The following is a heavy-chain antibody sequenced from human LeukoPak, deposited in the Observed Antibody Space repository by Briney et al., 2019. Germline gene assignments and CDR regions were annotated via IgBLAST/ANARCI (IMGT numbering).Heavy chain of an antibody. Sequence: GGSLRLSCAASGFTFSSYEVNWVRQAPGKGLEWVSYISSSGSTIYYADSVKGRFTISRDNAKNSLYLQMNSLRAEDTAVYYCARLLAYFDYWGQGTLVTVSS. J-gene: IGHJ4*02. CDR2: ISSSGSTI. V-gene: IGHV3-48*03. D-gene: IGHD2-21*01. CDR3: ARLLAYFDY. CDR1: GFTFSSYE.